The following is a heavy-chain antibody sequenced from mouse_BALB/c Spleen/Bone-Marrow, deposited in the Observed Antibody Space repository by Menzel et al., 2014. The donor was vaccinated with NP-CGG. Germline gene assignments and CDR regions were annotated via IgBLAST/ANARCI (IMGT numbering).Heavy chain of an antibody. Sequence: EVQLQQSGGGLVQPGGSLKLSCAASGFDFSRYWMSWVRQAPGKGLEWIGEINPDSSTINYTPSLKDKFIISRDNAKNTLYLQMSKVRSEDTALYYGARLHYYGNLFVWGAGTTVTVSS. CDR2: INPDSSTI. CDR1: GFDFSRYW. J-gene: IGHJ1*01. CDR3: ARLHYYGNLFV. V-gene: IGHV4-1*02. D-gene: IGHD1-1*01.